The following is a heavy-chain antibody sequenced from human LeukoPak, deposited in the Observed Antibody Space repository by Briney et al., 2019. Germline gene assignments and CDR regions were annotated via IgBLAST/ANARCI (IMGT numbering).Heavy chain of an antibody. CDR1: GYTFTGYY. D-gene: IGHD3-9*01. V-gene: IGHV1-2*06. J-gene: IGHJ5*02. CDR3: ARDRALVRYFDWLQP. CDR2: INPNSSGT. Sequence: ASVKVSCKASGYTFTGYYMHWVRQAPGQGLEWMGRINPNSSGTNYAQKFQGRVTMTRDTSISTAYMELSRLRSDDTAVYYCARDRALVRYFDWLQPWGQGTLVTVSS.